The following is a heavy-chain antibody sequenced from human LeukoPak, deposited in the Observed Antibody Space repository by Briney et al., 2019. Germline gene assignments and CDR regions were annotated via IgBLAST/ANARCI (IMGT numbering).Heavy chain of an antibody. CDR1: GGSVSSGGYS. CDR3: ARAHSWYFDL. V-gene: IGHV4-30-2*01. J-gene: IGHJ2*01. CDR2: IYHSGST. D-gene: IGHD4-11*01. Sequence: SEALSLTCAVSGGSVSSGGYSWSWIRQPPGKGLEWIGYIYHSGSTYYNPSLKSRVTISVDRSKNQFSLKLSSVTAADTAVYYCARAHSWYFDLWGRGTLVTVSS.